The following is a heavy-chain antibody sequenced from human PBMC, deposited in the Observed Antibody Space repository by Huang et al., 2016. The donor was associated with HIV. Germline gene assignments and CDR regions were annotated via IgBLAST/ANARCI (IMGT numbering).Heavy chain of an antibody. V-gene: IGHV4-39*02. CDR1: GGSIRSDNYY. J-gene: IGHJ4*02. CDR2: IYYSGST. D-gene: IGHD3-10*01. Sequence: QLQLQESGPGLVKPSETLSLTCTVSGGSIRSDNYYWGWIRQPPGKGLEWIGSIYYSGSTYYNPSLKRRVPITVDTSKNHFSLRMRSVTAADTAVYYCARLPGSITMIRGVITDPYWGQGTLVTVSS. CDR3: ARLPGSITMIRGVITDPY.